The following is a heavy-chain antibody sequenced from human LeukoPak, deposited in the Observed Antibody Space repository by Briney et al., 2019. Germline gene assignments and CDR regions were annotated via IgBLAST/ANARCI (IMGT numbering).Heavy chain of an antibody. J-gene: IGHJ4*02. CDR1: GGSISSYY. V-gene: IGHV4-59*01. CDR3: ARYYDSSGYYY. CDR2: IYYSGGT. Sequence: PSETLSLTCTVSGGSISSYYWSWIRQPPGKGLEWIGYIYYSGGTNYNPSLKSRVTISVDTSKNQFSLKLSSVTAADTAVYYCARYYDSSGYYYWGQGTLVTVSS. D-gene: IGHD3-22*01.